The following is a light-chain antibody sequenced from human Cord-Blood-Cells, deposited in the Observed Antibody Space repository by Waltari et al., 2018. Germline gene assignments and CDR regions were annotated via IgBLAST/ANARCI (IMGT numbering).Light chain of an antibody. CDR1: QSISSY. CDR2: AAS. V-gene: IGKV1-39*01. Sequence: DIQMTQSPSSLSASVVDRVTIPCRAGQSISSYLNWHQQKPGKAPKLLIYAASSLQSGVPSRFSGSGAGTDFTPTISRLQHEDFATYYWQQSYSTSAFGPGTKVDIK. CDR3: QQSYSTSA. J-gene: IGKJ3*01.